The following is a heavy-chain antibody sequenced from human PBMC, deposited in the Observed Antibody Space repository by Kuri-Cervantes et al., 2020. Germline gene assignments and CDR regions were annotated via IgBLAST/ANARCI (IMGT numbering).Heavy chain of an antibody. CDR2: ISYDGSNK. J-gene: IGHJ6*02. CDR3: ALGDYYYYGMDV. CDR1: GFTFSSYA. V-gene: IGHV3-30-3*01. Sequence: GESLKISCAASGFTFSSYAMHWVRQAPGKGLEWVAVISYDGSNKYYADSVKGRFTISRDNSKNTLYRQMNSLRAEDTAVYYCALGDYYYYGMDVWGQGTTVTVS. D-gene: IGHD3-16*01.